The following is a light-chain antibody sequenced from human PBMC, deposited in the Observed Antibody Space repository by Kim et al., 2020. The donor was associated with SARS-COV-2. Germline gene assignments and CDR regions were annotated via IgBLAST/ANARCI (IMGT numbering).Light chain of an antibody. CDR2: NTN. J-gene: IGLJ3*02. Sequence: GGTATLTCGVSSGSGATNDYPSGYQQPPGQAPRTLIYNTNTSSSGVPDRCSGSILGNKAALSITGAQADDESDYYCVLYMGGGIWVFGGGTQLTVL. V-gene: IGLV8-61*01. CDR1: SGSGATNDY. CDR3: VLYMGGGIWV.